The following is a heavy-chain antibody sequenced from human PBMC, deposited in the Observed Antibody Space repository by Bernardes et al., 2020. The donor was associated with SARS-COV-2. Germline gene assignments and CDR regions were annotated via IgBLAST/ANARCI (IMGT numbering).Heavy chain of an antibody. CDR3: ARVIRSSPNVDY. CDR2: INSDGSST. J-gene: IGHJ4*02. Sequence: GGSLLLSCAASGFTFRSSWMHWVRQAPGQGLVWVSRINSDGSSTSYADSVKGRFTISRDNAKNTLYLQMNSLRAEDTAVYYCARVIRSSPNVDYWGQGTLVTVSS. D-gene: IGHD6-6*01. CDR1: GFTFRSSW. V-gene: IGHV3-74*01.